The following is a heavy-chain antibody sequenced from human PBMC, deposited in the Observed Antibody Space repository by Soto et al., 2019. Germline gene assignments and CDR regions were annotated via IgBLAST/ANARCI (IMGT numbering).Heavy chain of an antibody. CDR3: ATRSITMVRGVIMAHYYYYGMDV. Sequence: SVKATCEDSGYSYTSNGRSWVRQAPGQGLEWMGWFSADDGNTNYAQKFQGRVTMTADTSTDTAYMELSSLRSEDTAVYYCATRSITMVRGVIMAHYYYYGMDVWGQGTTVTVSS. CDR2: FSADDGNT. V-gene: IGHV1-18*01. J-gene: IGHJ6*02. D-gene: IGHD3-10*01. CDR1: GYSYTSNG.